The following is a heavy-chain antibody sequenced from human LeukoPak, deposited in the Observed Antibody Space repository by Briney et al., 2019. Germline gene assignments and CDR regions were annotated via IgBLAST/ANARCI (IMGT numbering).Heavy chain of an antibody. CDR1: GITLSNYG. CDR3: AKRGVVIRAVLVVGFHKEAYYFDS. Sequence: GGSLRLSCVVSGITLSNYGMSWVRQAPGKGLEWVAGISDRGGSTNYADSVKGRFTISRDNPKDTLYLQMNSLRSEDTAVYFCAKRGVVIRAVLVVGFHKEAYYFDSWGQGALVTVSS. CDR2: ISDRGGST. V-gene: IGHV3-23*01. J-gene: IGHJ4*02. D-gene: IGHD2-15*01.